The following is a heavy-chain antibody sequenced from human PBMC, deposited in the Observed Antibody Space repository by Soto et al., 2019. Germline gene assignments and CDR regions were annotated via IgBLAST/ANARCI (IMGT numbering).Heavy chain of an antibody. CDR1: GFTFSSYS. CDR3: ALGSGWTEVFDY. Sequence: GGSLRLSCAASGFTFSSYSMNWVRQAPGKGLEWVSSISSSSSYIYYADSVKGRFTISRDNAKNSLYLQMNSLRAEDTAVYYCALGSGWTEVFDYWGQGTLVTVSS. D-gene: IGHD6-19*01. J-gene: IGHJ4*02. V-gene: IGHV3-21*01. CDR2: ISSSSSYI.